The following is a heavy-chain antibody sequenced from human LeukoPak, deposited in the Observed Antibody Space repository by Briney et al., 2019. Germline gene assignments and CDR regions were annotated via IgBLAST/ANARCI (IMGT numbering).Heavy chain of an antibody. Sequence: PSETLSLTCTVSGYSISTGYYWDWIRQPPGKGLEWIGTFYHGGSTYYNPSLKSRVTISVDTSKNQFSLNLTSVTAADPAVYYRSKTKSYGTRLQNNFCFRGQGTLVTVSS. CDR2: FYHGGST. CDR3: SKTKSYGTRLQNNFCF. CDR1: GYSISTGYY. J-gene: IGHJ4*03. V-gene: IGHV4-38-2*02. D-gene: IGHD1-1*01.